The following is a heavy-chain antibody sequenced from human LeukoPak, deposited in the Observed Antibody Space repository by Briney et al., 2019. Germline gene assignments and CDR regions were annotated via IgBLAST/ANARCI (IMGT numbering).Heavy chain of an antibody. CDR3: ARDRGDFWSGSWFDS. V-gene: IGHV4-61*02. CDR2: IYTSGST. CDR1: GGSISSGGYY. D-gene: IGHD3-3*01. J-gene: IGHJ5*01. Sequence: SETLSLTCTVSGGSISSGGYYWSWIRQPPGKGLEWIGRIYTSGSTNYNPSLKSRVTMSVDTSKNQFSLKLSSVTAADTAVYYGARDRGDFWSGSWFDSWGQGTLVTVSS.